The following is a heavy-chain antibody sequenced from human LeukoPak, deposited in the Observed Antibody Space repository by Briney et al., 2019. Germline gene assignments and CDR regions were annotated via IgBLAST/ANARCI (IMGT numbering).Heavy chain of an antibody. Sequence: PGGSLRLSCAASGFTFSSYAMRWVRQAPGKGLEWGAVISYDGSNKYYADSVKGRFTISRDNSKNTLYLQMNSLRAEDTAVYYCARAPKRITMVRGVTSPVDYWGQGTLVTVSS. CDR2: ISYDGSNK. CDR3: ARAPKRITMVRGVTSPVDY. CDR1: GFTFSSYA. V-gene: IGHV3-30-3*01. J-gene: IGHJ4*02. D-gene: IGHD3-10*01.